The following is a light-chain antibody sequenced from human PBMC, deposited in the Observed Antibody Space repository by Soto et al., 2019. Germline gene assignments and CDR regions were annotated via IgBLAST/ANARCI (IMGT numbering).Light chain of an antibody. CDR1: QSVTSNF. CDR3: QQYGSPLYT. V-gene: IGKV3-20*01. CDR2: GAS. J-gene: IGKJ2*01. Sequence: EIVLTQSPGSLSLSPGERATLSCRASQSVTSNFLAWYQQKPGQAPRLLIYGASTRATGVPDRFSGSGSGTDFTLTISRLEPEDFAVYYCQQYGSPLYTFGQWTKREIK.